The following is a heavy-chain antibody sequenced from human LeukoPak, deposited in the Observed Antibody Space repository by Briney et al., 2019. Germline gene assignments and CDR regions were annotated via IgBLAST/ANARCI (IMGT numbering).Heavy chain of an antibody. CDR3: TTDDYYDSSGYYYVGFDS. CDR1: GFTFSNAW. D-gene: IGHD3-22*01. J-gene: IGHJ4*02. V-gene: IGHV3-15*01. CDR2: IKSKTDGGTT. Sequence: GGSLRLSCAASGFTFSNAWMSWVRQAPGKGLEWVGRIKSKTDGGTTDYAAPVKGRFTISRDDSKNTLYLQMNSLKTEDTAVYYCTTDDYYDSSGYYYVGFDSWGQGTLVTVSS.